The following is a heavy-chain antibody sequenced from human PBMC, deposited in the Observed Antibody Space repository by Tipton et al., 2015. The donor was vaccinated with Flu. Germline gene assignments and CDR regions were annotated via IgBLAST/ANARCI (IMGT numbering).Heavy chain of an antibody. CDR2: INPNSGGT. V-gene: IGHV1-2*02. D-gene: IGHD3-10*01. CDR1: GYTFTGYY. CDR3: ARDKGRILWFGDNAFDI. Sequence: QLVQSGAEVKKPGASVKVSCKASGYTFTGYYMHWVRQAPGQGLEWMGWINPNSGGTNYAQKFQGRVTMTRDTSISTAYMARSRLRSDDTAVYYCARDKGRILWFGDNAFDIWGQGTMVTVSA. J-gene: IGHJ3*02.